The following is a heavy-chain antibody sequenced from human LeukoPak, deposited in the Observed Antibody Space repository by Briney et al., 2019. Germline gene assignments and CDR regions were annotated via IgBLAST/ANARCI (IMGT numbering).Heavy chain of an antibody. CDR3: AKGSGYPYNWFDP. CDR1: GFTVSSNY. CDR2: ISGSGGGT. D-gene: IGHD3-22*01. Sequence: GGSLRLSCAASGFTVSSNYMSWVRQAPGKGLEWVSGISGSGGGTYYADSVRGRFIISRDNSNNTLYLQINSLRAEDTAVYYCAKGSGYPYNWFDPWGQGTLVTVSS. J-gene: IGHJ5*02. V-gene: IGHV3-23*01.